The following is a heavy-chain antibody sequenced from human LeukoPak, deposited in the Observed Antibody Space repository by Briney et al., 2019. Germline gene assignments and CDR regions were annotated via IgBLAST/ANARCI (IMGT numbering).Heavy chain of an antibody. CDR1: GYTFTGYY. Sequence: ASVKVSCKASGYTFTGYYMHWVRQAPGQGLEWMGWINPNSGGTNYAQKFQGRVTMTRDTSISTAYMEPSRLRSDDTAVYYCARERDIVVVPANWFDPWGQGTLVTVSS. D-gene: IGHD2-2*01. J-gene: IGHJ5*02. CDR2: INPNSGGT. CDR3: ARERDIVVVPANWFDP. V-gene: IGHV1-2*02.